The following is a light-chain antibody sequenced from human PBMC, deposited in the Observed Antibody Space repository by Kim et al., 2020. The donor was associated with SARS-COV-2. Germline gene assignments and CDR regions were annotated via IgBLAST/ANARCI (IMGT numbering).Light chain of an antibody. J-gene: IGKJ3*01. Sequence: PGERATLSCRATESINSDFLAWYQQTPGQAPRLLIYDASSRATGIPDRFSGGGSGTDFTLTISRLETEDFAVYYCQQYGSSPFTFGPGTKVDIK. CDR2: DAS. CDR3: QQYGSSPFT. V-gene: IGKV3-20*01. CDR1: ESINSDF.